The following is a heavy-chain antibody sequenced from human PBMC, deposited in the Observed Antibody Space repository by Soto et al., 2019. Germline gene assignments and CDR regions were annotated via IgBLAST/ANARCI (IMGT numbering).Heavy chain of an antibody. V-gene: IGHV1-69*13. CDR3: ARIVVVAATRAFDI. CDR2: IIPIFGTA. J-gene: IGHJ3*02. CDR1: GGTFSSYA. D-gene: IGHD2-15*01. Sequence: SVKVSCKASGGTFSSYAISWVRQAPGQGLEWMGGIIPIFGTANYAQKFQGRVTITADESTSTAYMELSSLRSEDTAVYYCARIVVVAATRAFDIWGQGTMVTVSS.